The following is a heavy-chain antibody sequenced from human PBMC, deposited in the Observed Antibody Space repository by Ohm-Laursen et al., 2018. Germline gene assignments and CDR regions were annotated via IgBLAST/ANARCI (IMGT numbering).Heavy chain of an antibody. CDR1: GGSVSTYY. CDR2: ISSSGNT. V-gene: IGHV4-4*07. D-gene: IGHD1-1*01. CDR3: ARNPYNWNAGGNTDV. J-gene: IGHJ6*02. Sequence: GTLSLTCTVSGGSVSTYYWNWIRQPAGKGLEWIGRISSSGNTNYNPSLKGRVTMSVDTSKNQFSLKLSSVTAADTAVYYCARNPYNWNAGGNTDVWGQGTTVTVSS.